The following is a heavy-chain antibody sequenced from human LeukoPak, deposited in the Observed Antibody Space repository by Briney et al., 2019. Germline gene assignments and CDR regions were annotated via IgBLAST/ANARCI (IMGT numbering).Heavy chain of an antibody. CDR3: ARLRYSSSWYYYYGMDV. V-gene: IGHV4-59*08. Sequence: PSETLSLTCTVSGGSISSYYWSWIRQPPGKGLEWIGYIYYSGSTNYNPSLKSRVTISVDTSKSQFSLKLSSVTAADTAVYYCARLRYSSSWYYYYGMDVWAKGPRSPSP. CDR2: IYYSGST. J-gene: IGHJ6*02. D-gene: IGHD6-13*01. CDR1: GGSISSYY.